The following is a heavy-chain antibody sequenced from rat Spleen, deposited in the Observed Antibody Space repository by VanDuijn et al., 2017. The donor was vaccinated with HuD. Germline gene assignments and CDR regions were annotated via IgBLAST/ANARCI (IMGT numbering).Heavy chain of an antibody. D-gene: IGHD1-10*01. CDR3: ARSRYNNYVMDA. V-gene: IGHV5-22*01. Sequence: EVQLVESGGGLVQPGRSMKLSCAASGFTFSNYDMAWVRQAPTKGLEWVASISYDGTTTYYRDFVKGRFTISRDNAKSTLYLQMDSLRSEDTATYYCARSRYNNYVMDAWGQGASVTVSA. CDR2: ISYDGTTT. CDR1: GFTFSNYD. J-gene: IGHJ4*01.